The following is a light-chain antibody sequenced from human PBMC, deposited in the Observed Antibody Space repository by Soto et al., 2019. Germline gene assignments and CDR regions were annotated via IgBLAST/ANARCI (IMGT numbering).Light chain of an antibody. CDR1: QSLFYSSSNKHY. CDR3: QQYYSTPWT. Sequence: DIVMTQSPDSLAVSLGERATINCKSSQSLFYSSSNKHYLAWYQQKPGQPPKLLIYWASTRESGVPDRFSGSGSGTDFTLTISSLQAEDVAVYYCQQYYSTPWTFGQGTKVEIK. J-gene: IGKJ1*01. CDR2: WAS. V-gene: IGKV4-1*01.